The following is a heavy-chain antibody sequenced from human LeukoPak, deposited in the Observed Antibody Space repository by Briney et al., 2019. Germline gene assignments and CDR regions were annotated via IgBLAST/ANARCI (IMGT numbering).Heavy chain of an antibody. CDR2: IIPIFGTT. CDR1: GGTFSSHA. CDR3: ARGDSGYDYGFDN. V-gene: IGHV1-69*05. D-gene: IGHD5-12*01. Sequence: SVKVSCKASGGTFSSHAISWVRQAPGQGLEWVGGIIPIFGTTNYAQKFQGRVTITTDESTSTGYMELRSLRSDDTAVYYCARGDSGYDYGFDNWGQGTLVTVPS. J-gene: IGHJ4*02.